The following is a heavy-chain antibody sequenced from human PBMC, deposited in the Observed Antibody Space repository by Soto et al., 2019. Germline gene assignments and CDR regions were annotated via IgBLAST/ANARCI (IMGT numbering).Heavy chain of an antibody. D-gene: IGHD3-9*01. CDR3: AHMSPYFDILTGYSWTIDY. J-gene: IGHJ4*02. CDR1: GFSLSTSGVG. CDR2: IYWDDAK. V-gene: IGHV2-5*02. Sequence: QITLKESGPTLVKPTQPLTLTCTFSGFSLSTSGVGVGWIRQPPGKALEWLALIYWDDAKRYSPSQKSRLTITIDTSKIQVVPTMTSMDPVDTSPYYCAHMSPYFDILTGYSWTIDYWGQGTLVTVSS.